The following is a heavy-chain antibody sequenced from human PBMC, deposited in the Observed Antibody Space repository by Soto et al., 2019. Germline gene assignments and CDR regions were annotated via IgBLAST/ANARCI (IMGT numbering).Heavy chain of an antibody. D-gene: IGHD5-18*01. CDR2: INHSGST. CDR1: GGSFSGYY. J-gene: IGHJ4*02. CDR3: ASARGTTLYSTFDY. V-gene: IGHV4-34*01. Sequence: PSETLSLTCAVYGGSFSGYYWSWIRQPPGRGLEWIGEINHSGSTNYNPSLKSRVTISVDTSKNQFSLKLSSVTAADTAVYYCASARGTTLYSTFDYWGQGTLVTVSS.